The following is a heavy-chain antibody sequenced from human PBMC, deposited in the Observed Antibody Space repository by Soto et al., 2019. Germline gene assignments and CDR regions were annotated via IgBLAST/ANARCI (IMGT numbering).Heavy chain of an antibody. D-gene: IGHD6-13*01. Sequence: PGGSLRLSCAASGFTFSNAWMNWVRQAPGKGLEWVGRIKSKTDGGTTDYAAPVKGRFTISRDDSKNTLYLQMNSLKTEDTAVYYCTTDRLIAAAYYYYGMDVWGQGTTVTVSS. CDR2: IKSKTDGGTT. CDR3: TTDRLIAAAYYYYGMDV. CDR1: GFTFSNAW. V-gene: IGHV3-15*07. J-gene: IGHJ6*02.